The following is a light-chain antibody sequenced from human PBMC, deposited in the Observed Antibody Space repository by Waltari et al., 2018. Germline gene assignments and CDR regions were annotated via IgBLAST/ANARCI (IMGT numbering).Light chain of an antibody. J-gene: IGLJ1*01. CDR2: YDS. CDR1: NIERKS. V-gene: IGLV3-21*04. CDR3: QVWDANTDPGV. Sequence: SYVLTQPPSVSVAPGKKASITCGGHNIERKSVHLYHQKPGQAPSLLISYDSDRPSGIPERFSGSNAGNTATLTISRVEAGDEADYYCQVWDANTDPGVFGTGTEVTVL.